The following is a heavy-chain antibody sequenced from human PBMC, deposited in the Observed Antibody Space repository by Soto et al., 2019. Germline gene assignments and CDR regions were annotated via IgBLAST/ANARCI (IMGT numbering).Heavy chain of an antibody. J-gene: IGHJ6*03. V-gene: IGHV4-39*01. CDR3: ATSIAAGRNYYYYMDV. CDR2: IYYSGST. Sequence: SETLSLTCTVSGGSISSSSYYWGWIRQPPGKGLEWIGSIYYSGSTYYNPSLKSRVTISVDTSKNQFSLKLSSVTAADTAVYYCATSIAAGRNYYYYMDVWGKGTTVTVSS. D-gene: IGHD6-6*01. CDR1: GGSISSSSYY.